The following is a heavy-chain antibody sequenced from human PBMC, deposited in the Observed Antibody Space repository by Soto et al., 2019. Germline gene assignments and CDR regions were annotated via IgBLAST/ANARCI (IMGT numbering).Heavy chain of an antibody. CDR2: IYHSGST. D-gene: IGHD3-3*01. V-gene: IGHV4-4*02. CDR3: ARDLRTRYYDFWSGSALYYYYYGMDV. CDR1: GGSISSSNW. Sequence: QVQLQESGPGLVKPSGTLSLTCAVSGGSISSSNWWSWVRQPPGKGLEWIGEIYHSGSTNYNPSLKSRVTISVDKSKNQFSLKLSSVTAADTAVYYCARDLRTRYYDFWSGSALYYYYYGMDVWGQGTTVTVSS. J-gene: IGHJ6*02.